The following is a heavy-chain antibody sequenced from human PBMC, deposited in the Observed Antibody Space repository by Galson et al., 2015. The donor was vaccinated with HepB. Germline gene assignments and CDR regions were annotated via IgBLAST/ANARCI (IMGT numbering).Heavy chain of an antibody. CDR2: IYYSGST. CDR3: ARTAWDFPPGVRPVFTDTTDWYFDL. D-gene: IGHD1-26*01. J-gene: IGHJ2*01. CDR1: GGSISSYY. V-gene: IGHV4-59*08. Sequence: ETLSLTCTVSGGSISSYYWSWIRQPPGKGLEWIGYIYYSGSTNYNPSLKSRVTISVDTSKNQFSLKLSSVTAADTAVYYCARTAWDFPPGVRPVFTDTTDWYFDLWGRGTLVTVSS.